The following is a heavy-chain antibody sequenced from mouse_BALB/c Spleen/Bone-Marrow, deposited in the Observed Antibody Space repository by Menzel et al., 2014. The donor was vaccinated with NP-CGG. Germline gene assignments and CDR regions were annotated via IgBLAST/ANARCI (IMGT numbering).Heavy chain of an antibody. J-gene: IGHJ3*01. D-gene: IGHD3-3*01. Sequence: VKLQESGAELVKPGASVKLSCKASGYTFTSYWMHWVEQRPGQGLEWIGEINPSNGRTNYNEKFKSKATLTVDKSSSTAYMQLSSLTSEDSAVYYCARGDGFAWFAYWGQGTLVTVSA. CDR3: ARGDGFAWFAY. V-gene: IGHV1S81*02. CDR2: INPSNGRT. CDR1: GYTFTSYW.